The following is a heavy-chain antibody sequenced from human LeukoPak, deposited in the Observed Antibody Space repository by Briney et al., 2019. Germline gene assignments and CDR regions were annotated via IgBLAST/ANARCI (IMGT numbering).Heavy chain of an antibody. V-gene: IGHV3-7*01. Sequence: GGSLRLSCAVSGFNFSTYWMSWVRQAPGKGVEWVANMNQDGSEKYYVDFLKGRFTISRDNAKNSLYLQMNSLRAEDKAVYYCARDPPGLEVAGYDYWGQGILVTVSS. J-gene: IGHJ4*02. CDR3: ARDPPGLEVAGYDY. CDR2: MNQDGSEK. CDR1: GFNFSTYW. D-gene: IGHD6-19*01.